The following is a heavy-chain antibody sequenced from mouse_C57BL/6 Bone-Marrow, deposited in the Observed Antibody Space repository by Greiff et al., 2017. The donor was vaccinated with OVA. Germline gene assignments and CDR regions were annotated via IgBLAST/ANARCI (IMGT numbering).Heavy chain of an antibody. V-gene: IGHV10-1*01. J-gene: IGHJ3*01. CDR1: GFSFNTYA. D-gene: IGHD1-1*01. Sequence: EVKLVESGGGLVQPKGSLKLSCAASGFSFNTYAMNWVRQAPGKGLEWVARIRSKSNNYATYYADSVKDRFTISRDDSESMLYLQMNNLKTEDTAMYYCVRANGSPYWLAYWGQGTLVTVSA. CDR2: IRSKSNNYAT. CDR3: VRANGSPYWLAY.